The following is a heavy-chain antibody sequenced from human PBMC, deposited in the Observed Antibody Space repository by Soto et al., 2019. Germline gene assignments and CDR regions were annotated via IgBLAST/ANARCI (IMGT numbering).Heavy chain of an antibody. CDR2: IIPIFGTA. CDR3: ARGGNGSSSWGKLDY. D-gene: IGHD6-6*01. J-gene: IGHJ4*02. V-gene: IGHV1-69*13. Sequence: ASVKVSCKAFGGTFSSYAISWVRQAPGQGLEWMGGIIPIFGTANYAQKFQGRVTITADESTSTAYMELSSLRSEDTAVYYCARGGNGSSSWGKLDYWGQGTLVTVSS. CDR1: GGTFSSYA.